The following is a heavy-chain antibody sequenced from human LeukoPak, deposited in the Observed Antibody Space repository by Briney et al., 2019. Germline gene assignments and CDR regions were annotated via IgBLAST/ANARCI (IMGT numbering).Heavy chain of an antibody. J-gene: IGHJ4*02. D-gene: IGHD2-15*01. CDR2: IYYSGST. CDR3: ARHPFATPFDY. Sequence: PSETLSLTCTVSGGSISSSSYYWGWIRQPPGKGLEWIGSIYYSGSTYYNPSLKSRVTISVDTSKNQFSLKLNSVTAADTAVYYCARHPFATPFDYWGPGTLVTVSS. CDR1: GGSISSSSYY. V-gene: IGHV4-39*01.